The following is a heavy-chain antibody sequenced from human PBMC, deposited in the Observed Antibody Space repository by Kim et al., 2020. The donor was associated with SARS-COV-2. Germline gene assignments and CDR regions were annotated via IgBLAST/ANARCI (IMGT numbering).Heavy chain of an antibody. CDR2: IYHSGST. V-gene: IGHV4-4*02. Sequence: SETLSLTCAVSGGSISSSNWWSWVRQPPGKGLEWIGEIYHSGSTNYNPSLKSRVTISVDKSKNQFSLKLSSVTAADTAVYYCARMGVAGARYCSGGSCYGVNDDAFDIWGQGTMVTVSS. CDR1: GGSISSSNW. CDR3: ARMGVAGARYCSGGSCYGVNDDAFDI. J-gene: IGHJ3*02. D-gene: IGHD2-15*01.